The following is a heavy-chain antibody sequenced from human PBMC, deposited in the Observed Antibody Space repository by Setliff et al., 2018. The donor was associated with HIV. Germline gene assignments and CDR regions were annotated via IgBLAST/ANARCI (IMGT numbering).Heavy chain of an antibody. D-gene: IGHD6-19*01. CDR1: GGTFSNYA. CDR2: IVVGSGNT. CDR3: AALSHYYSSGWPEYFQH. J-gene: IGHJ1*01. Sequence: SVKVSCKASGGTFSNYAISWVRQAPGQGLEWMGGIVVGSGNTNYAQKFQERVTITRDMSTSTAYMELSSLRSEDTAVYYCAALSHYYSSGWPEYFQHWGQGTLVTVSS. V-gene: IGHV1-58*02.